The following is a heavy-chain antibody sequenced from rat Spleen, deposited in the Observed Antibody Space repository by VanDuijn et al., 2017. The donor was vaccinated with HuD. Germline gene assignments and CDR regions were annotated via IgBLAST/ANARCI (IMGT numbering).Heavy chain of an antibody. CDR2: MRYDGDT. D-gene: IGHD1-10*01. Sequence: QVQLKESGPGLVQPSQTLSLTCTVSGFSLTSYHVHWVRQPPGKGLEWMGRMRYDGDTYYNSALKSRLSISRDTSKSQFFLKLNILQTEDTAIYYCTREGYNNWGAFAYWGQGTLVTVSS. V-gene: IGHV2-32*01. CDR3: TREGYNNWGAFAY. J-gene: IGHJ3*01. CDR1: GFSLTSYH.